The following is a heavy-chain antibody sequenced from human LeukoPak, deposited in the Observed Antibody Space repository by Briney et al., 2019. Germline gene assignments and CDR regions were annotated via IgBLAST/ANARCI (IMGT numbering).Heavy chain of an antibody. V-gene: IGHV4-34*11. J-gene: IGHJ4*02. Sequence: PSETLSLTCAVYGGSFSRYYWSWIRQSPGKGLEWIGYIFNSGSTNYNPSLKSRVTISVDTSKNQFSLKLSSVTAADTAVYFCALGDCSSTSCYVFDYWGQGTLVTVSS. CDR1: GGSFSRYY. CDR3: ALGDCSSTSCYVFDY. CDR2: IFNSGST. D-gene: IGHD2-2*01.